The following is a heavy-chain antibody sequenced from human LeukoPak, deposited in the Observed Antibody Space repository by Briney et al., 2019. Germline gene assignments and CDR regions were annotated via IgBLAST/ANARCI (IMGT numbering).Heavy chain of an antibody. J-gene: IGHJ4*02. CDR1: GFTFSSYS. D-gene: IGHD3-22*01. Sequence: GGSLRLSCAASGFTFSSYSMNWVRQAPGKGLEWVSSISSSSSYIYYADSVKGRFTISRDNAKNSLYLQMDSLRAEDTAVYYCARHLPYYDSSGYPDYWGQGTLVTVSS. V-gene: IGHV3-21*01. CDR3: ARHLPYYDSSGYPDY. CDR2: ISSSSSYI.